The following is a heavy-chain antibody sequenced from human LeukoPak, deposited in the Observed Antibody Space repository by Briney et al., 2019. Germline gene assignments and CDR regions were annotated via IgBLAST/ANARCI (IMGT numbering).Heavy chain of an antibody. Sequence: GESLKISCKGSGYSFTSYWIGWVRQMPGKGLEGMGIIYPGDSDTRYRPSFQGQVTISADKSISTAYLQWSSLKASDTAMYYCARGDRYCTNGVCYMLDFDYWGQGTLVTVSS. D-gene: IGHD2-8*01. CDR1: GYSFTSYW. V-gene: IGHV5-51*01. J-gene: IGHJ4*02. CDR3: ARGDRYCTNGVCYMLDFDY. CDR2: IYPGDSDT.